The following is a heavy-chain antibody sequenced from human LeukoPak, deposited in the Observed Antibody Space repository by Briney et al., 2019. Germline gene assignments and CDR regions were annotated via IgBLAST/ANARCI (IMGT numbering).Heavy chain of an antibody. CDR2: IYYSGST. J-gene: IGHJ4*02. V-gene: IGHV4-39*07. CDR3: ARDQGRIAVAGDFDY. Sequence: SETLSLTCTVSGGSISSSSYYWGWIRQPPGKGLEWIGSIYYSGSTYYNPSLKSQVTISVDTSKNQFSLKLSSVTAADTAVYYCARDQGRIAVAGDFDYWGQGTLVTVSS. D-gene: IGHD6-19*01. CDR1: GGSISSSSYY.